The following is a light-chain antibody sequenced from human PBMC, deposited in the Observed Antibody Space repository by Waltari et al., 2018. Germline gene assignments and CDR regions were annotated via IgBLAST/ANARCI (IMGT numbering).Light chain of an antibody. J-gene: IGKJ4*01. CDR2: RAS. Sequence: DIQLTQSPPTLSAPVVARVTLTSRASQSIDTWLAWYRQKPGKVPELLISRASTLQTTVSSRFSGSGSGTEFTLTISDLQPDDSATYYCQQYNSNTFSLTFGGGTKVEI. V-gene: IGKV1-5*03. CDR3: QQYNSNTFSLT. CDR1: QSIDTW.